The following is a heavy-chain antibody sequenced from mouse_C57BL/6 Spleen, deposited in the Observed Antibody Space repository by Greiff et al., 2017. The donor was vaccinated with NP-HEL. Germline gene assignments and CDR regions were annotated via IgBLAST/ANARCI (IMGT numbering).Heavy chain of an antibody. CDR2: IWSDGST. CDR1: GFSLTSYG. V-gene: IGHV2-6-1*01. Sequence: QVQLKQSGPGLVAPSQSLSITCTVSGFSLTSYGVHWVRQPPGTGLEWLVVIWSDGSTTYNSALKSRLSISKDNSKSQVFLKMNSLQTDDTAMYYCARHVDSSGPFEAMDYWGQGTSVTVSS. J-gene: IGHJ4*01. D-gene: IGHD3-2*02. CDR3: ARHVDSSGPFEAMDY.